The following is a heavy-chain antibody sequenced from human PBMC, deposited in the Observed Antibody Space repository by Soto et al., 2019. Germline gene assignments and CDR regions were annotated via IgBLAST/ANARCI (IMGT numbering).Heavy chain of an antibody. D-gene: IGHD2-8*01. CDR2: IYYSGST. V-gene: IGHV4-39*01. CDR3: ARQGLGLRVYATAFDI. CDR1: GGSISSSSYY. J-gene: IGHJ3*02. Sequence: SETLSLTCTVPGGSISSSSYYWGWIRQPPGKGLEWIGSIYYSGSTYYNPSLKSRVTISVDTSKNQFSLKLSSVTAADTAVYYCARQGLGLRVYATAFDIWGQGTMVTVSS.